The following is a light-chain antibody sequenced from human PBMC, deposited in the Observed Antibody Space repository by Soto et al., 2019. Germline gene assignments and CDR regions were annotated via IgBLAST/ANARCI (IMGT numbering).Light chain of an antibody. J-gene: IGKJ1*01. Sequence: EIVLTQSPGTLSLSPGERATLSCRASQAVSTNYLAWYQQKPGQAPRLLISGASTRAAGISDRFRGSGSGTEFTLTISSLRSEDSAIYYCHQYFEWPPMTFGQGTKVDIK. CDR1: QAVSTNY. CDR3: HQYFEWPPMT. CDR2: GAS. V-gene: IGKV3-15*01.